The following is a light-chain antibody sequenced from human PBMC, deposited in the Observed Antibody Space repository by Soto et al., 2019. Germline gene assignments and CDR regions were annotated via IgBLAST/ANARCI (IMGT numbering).Light chain of an antibody. CDR3: ATWDDSLNVV. V-gene: IGLV1-44*01. J-gene: IGLJ2*01. Sequence: QSVLTQSPSASGTPGQRVSISCSGSTSNIGTNTVSLYQHVPGTAPKLLIYSNDQRPSAVPGRFSGSKSGTSASLAISGLLSEDEADYYCATWDDSLNVVFGGGTKLTVL. CDR1: TSNIGTNT. CDR2: SND.